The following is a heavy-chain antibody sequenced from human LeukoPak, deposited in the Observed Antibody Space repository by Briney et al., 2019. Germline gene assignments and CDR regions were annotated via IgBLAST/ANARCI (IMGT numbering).Heavy chain of an antibody. CDR1: GFTFSSYW. Sequence: PGGSLRLSCAASGFTFSSYWISWVRQAPGKGLEWVSSISSSSSYIYYADSVKGRFTISRDNAKNSLYLQMNSLRAEDTAVYYCARDFRDSGSYWGQGTLVTVSS. CDR2: ISSSSSYI. V-gene: IGHV3-21*01. CDR3: ARDFRDSGSY. J-gene: IGHJ4*02. D-gene: IGHD1-26*01.